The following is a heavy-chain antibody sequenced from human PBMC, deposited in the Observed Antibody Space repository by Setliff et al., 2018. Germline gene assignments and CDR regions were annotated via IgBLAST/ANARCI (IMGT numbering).Heavy chain of an antibody. D-gene: IGHD1-1*01. V-gene: IGHV4-39*01. J-gene: IGHJ4*02. CDR3: ARTGTYRYFDY. Sequence: SETLSLTCTVSGASITNINYYWGLIRQPPGKGLEWIGSIFYSGRTFYNPSLKSRVTISVDTSKNQFSLKLRSVTAADTAVYYCARTGTYRYFDYWGQGILVTVSS. CDR1: GASITNINYY. CDR2: IFYSGRT.